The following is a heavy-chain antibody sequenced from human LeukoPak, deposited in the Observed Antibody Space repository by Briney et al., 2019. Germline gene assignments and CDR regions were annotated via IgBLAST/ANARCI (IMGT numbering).Heavy chain of an antibody. CDR2: ISSSGSSL. J-gene: IGHJ4*02. V-gene: IGHV3-11*04. D-gene: IGHD6-13*01. CDR3: ARRPYSSSWHHFDY. CDR1: GASFSNDY. Sequence: LSLTCTVSGASFSNDYWSWIRQAPGKGLEWVSYISSSGSSLHYADSVKGRFTISRDNAKNSLYLQMNSLRAEDTAVYYCARRPYSSSWHHFDYWGQGTLVTVSS.